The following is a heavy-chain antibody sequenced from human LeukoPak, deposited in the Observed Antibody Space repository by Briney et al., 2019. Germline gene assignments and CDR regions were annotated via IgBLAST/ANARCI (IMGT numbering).Heavy chain of an antibody. D-gene: IGHD3-10*01. V-gene: IGHV4-59*01. CDR1: GGSFSSYY. CDR2: IYHSGTI. CDR3: ARRDYYASGSDS. J-gene: IGHJ4*02. Sequence: SETLSLTCTVSGGSFSSYYWSWIRQPPGKGLEWIGYIYHSGTINYNPSLRSRVTMSIDTSKSQVSLNLSSVTAADTAVYYCARRDYYASGSDSWGQGTLVTVSS.